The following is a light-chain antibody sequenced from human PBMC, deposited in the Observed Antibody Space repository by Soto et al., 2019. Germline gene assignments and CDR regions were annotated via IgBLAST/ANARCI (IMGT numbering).Light chain of an antibody. CDR2: DVS. CDR1: SSDVGAYNY. CDR3: SSYTSSGTWV. Sequence: QSVLTQPASVSGSPGQSITISCTGTSSDVGAYNYVSWYQQHPGKAPKLMIYDVSNRPSGVSDRFSGSKSGNTASLTISGLQAEDAADYYCSSYTSSGTWVFGGGTKLTVL. J-gene: IGLJ3*02. V-gene: IGLV2-14*03.